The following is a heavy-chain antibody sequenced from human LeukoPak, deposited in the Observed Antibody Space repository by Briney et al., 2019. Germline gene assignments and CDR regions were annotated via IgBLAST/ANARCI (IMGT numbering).Heavy chain of an antibody. D-gene: IGHD3-16*02. V-gene: IGHV4-59*01. CDR1: GGSISSYY. J-gene: IGHJ4*02. CDR3: ASGRVVTYFDY. Sequence: SETLSLTCTVSGGSISSYYWSWIRQPPGKGLEWIGYIYYTGSTNYNPSLKSRVTISVDTSKNQFSLKLNSVTAADTAVYYCASGRVVTYFDYWGQGALVTVSS. CDR2: IYYTGST.